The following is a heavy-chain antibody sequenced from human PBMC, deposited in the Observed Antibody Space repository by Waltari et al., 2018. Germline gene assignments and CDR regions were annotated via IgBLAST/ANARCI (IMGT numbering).Heavy chain of an antibody. CDR2: IIPIFGTA. V-gene: IGHV1-69*05. Sequence: QVQLVQSGAEVKKPGSSVKVSCKASGGTFSSYAISWVRQAPGPGLEWMGGIIPIFGTANYAQKFQGRVTITTDESTSTADMELSSLRSEDTAVYYCARWGITSYYYYMDVWGKGTKVTVSS. J-gene: IGHJ6*03. D-gene: IGHD1-20*01. CDR1: GGTFSSYA. CDR3: ARWGITSYYYYMDV.